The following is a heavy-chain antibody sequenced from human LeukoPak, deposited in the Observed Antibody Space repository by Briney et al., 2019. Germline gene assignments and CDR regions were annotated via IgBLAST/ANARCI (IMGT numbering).Heavy chain of an antibody. V-gene: IGHV4-4*07. CDR1: GGSMSSYY. Sequence: PSETLSLTCTVSGGSMSSYYWSWIRQPAGKGLEWIGRIYTSGSTNYNPSLKSRVTMSVDTSKNQFSLKLSSVTAADTAVYYCARLRGYYDSSGYYFDYWGQGTLVTVSS. CDR2: IYTSGST. J-gene: IGHJ4*02. D-gene: IGHD3-22*01. CDR3: ARLRGYYDSSGYYFDY.